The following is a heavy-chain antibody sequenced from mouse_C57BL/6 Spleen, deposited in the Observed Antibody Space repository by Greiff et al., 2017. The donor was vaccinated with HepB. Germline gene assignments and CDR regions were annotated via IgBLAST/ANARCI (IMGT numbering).Heavy chain of an antibody. D-gene: IGHD1-3*01. CDR3: VGEKWYEYTGCAY. Sequence: EVQLVESGGGLVQPKGSLKLSCAASGFTFNTYAMHWVRQAPGKGLEWVARIRSKSSNYATYYADSEKDRFTISRDDTQSMLYLQKNNHKTADTAMYDGVGEKWYEYTGCAYWGPGTLVTVSA. V-gene: IGHV10-3*01. CDR1: GFTFNTYA. CDR2: IRSKSSNYAT. J-gene: IGHJ3*01.